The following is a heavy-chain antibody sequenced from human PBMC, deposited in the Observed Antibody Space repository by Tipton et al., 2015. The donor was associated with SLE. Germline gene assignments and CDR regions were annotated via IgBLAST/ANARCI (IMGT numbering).Heavy chain of an antibody. CDR1: GGSFTGYS. Sequence: LSLTCAVSGGSFTGYSWNWIRQSPGKGLEWVADIRKDGYEEYYVDSVKGRFTISRDNAKNSLYLQMNSLRDEDTAVYYCARGPDYGSRTDYLDPWGQGILVTVSS. CDR3: ARGPDYGSRTDYLDP. CDR2: IRKDGYEE. V-gene: IGHV3-7*04. J-gene: IGHJ5*02. D-gene: IGHD3-10*01.